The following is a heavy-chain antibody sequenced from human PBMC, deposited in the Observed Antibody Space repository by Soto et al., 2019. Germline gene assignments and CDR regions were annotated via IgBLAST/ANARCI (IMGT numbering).Heavy chain of an antibody. CDR2: IGADNGDT. D-gene: IGHD6-25*01. CDR1: GYTFSTYG. CDR3: ARDWKGAAGFDP. Sequence: QVQLVQSGAEVKKPGASVKVSCKASGYTFSTYGFSWVRQAPGQGLEWMGWIGADNGDTNYAQNFQCRVTMTTDTSTTTSYMELRSLTSDDTAVYFCARDWKGAAGFDPWGEGTLVTVSS. V-gene: IGHV1-18*01. J-gene: IGHJ5*02.